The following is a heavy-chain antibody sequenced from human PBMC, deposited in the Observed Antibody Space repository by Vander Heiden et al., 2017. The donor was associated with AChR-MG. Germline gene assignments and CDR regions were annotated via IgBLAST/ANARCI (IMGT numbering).Heavy chain of an antibody. CDR2: IYHSGST. CDR1: GFSLSSPNS. J-gene: IGHJ6*02. CDR3: TRDFRASPNYFFGMDV. V-gene: IGHV4-4*02. Sequence: QVQLQESGPGLVKPSGTLSLTCAVSGFSLSSPNSWIWPWFRQPPGKALEWSGEIYHSGSTNYNPSLKSRVTISVDKSKNQFSLELSSVTAADTAVYYCTRDFRASPNYFFGMDVWGQGATVTVSS.